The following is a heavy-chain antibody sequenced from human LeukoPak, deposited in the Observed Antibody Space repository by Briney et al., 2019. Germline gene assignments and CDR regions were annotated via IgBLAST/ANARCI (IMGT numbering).Heavy chain of an antibody. J-gene: IGHJ4*02. CDR2: ISYDGSNK. CDR1: GFTFSSYA. D-gene: IGHD2-2*01. Sequence: GRSLRLSCAASGFTFSSYAMHWVRQAPGKGLEWVAVISYDGSNKYYADSVKGRFTISRDNPKNTLYLQMNSLRAEDTAVYYCARGRLGYCSSTSCLSPDYWGQGTLVTVSS. CDR3: ARGRLGYCSSTSCLSPDY. V-gene: IGHV3-30-3*01.